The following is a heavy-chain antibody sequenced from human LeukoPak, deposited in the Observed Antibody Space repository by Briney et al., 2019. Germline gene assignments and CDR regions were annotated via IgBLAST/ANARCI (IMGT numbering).Heavy chain of an antibody. CDR1: GFTFDDYA. CDR3: AKSVYYDILTGAYYFDY. CDR2: ISWNSGSI. J-gene: IGHJ4*02. Sequence: PGGSLRLSFAASGFTFDDYAMHWVRQAPGKGLEWVSGISWNSGSIGYADSVKGRFTISRDNAKNSLYLQMNSLRAEDTALYYCAKSVYYDILTGAYYFDYWGQGTLVTVSS. D-gene: IGHD3-9*01. V-gene: IGHV3-9*01.